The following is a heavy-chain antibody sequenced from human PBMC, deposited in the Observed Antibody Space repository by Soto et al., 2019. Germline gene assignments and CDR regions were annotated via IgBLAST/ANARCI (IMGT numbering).Heavy chain of an antibody. CDR2: VYYTGST. Sequence: ASETLSLTCTVSGGSISSYYWSWIRQPPGEALEWIGYVYYTGSTNYNPFFKSRVTISLDTSKNQFSLRLSSVTAADTAVYYCAAYCTTTSCFRGFDIWGQGTTVTISS. CDR3: AAYCTTTSCFRGFDI. D-gene: IGHD2-2*01. V-gene: IGHV4-59*08. J-gene: IGHJ3*02. CDR1: GGSISSYY.